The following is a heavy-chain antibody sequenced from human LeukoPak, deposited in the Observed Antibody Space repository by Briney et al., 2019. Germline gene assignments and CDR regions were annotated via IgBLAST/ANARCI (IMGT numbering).Heavy chain of an antibody. V-gene: IGHV4-34*01. CDR3: ARAGRLVDTAMVRTALHYYYYYYYMDV. CDR2: ISHSGST. Sequence: SETLSLTCAVYGGSFSGYYWSWIRQPPGKGLEWIGEISHSGSTNYDPSLKSRVTISVDTSKNQFSLKLSSVTAADTAVYYCARAGRLVDTAMVRTALHYYYYYYYMDVWGKGTTVTVSS. J-gene: IGHJ6*03. D-gene: IGHD5-18*01. CDR1: GGSFSGYY.